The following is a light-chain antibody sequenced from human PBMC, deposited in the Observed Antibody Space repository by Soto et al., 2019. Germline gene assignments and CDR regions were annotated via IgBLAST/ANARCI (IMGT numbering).Light chain of an antibody. CDR3: AAWDDSLSSHLV. Sequence: QSVLPQPPSASGTPGHRVTLSCSGSSSNIGSNYVYWYQQLPGTALKLLIYRNNQRPSGVPDRFSGSKSGTSASLAISGLRSEDEADYYCAAWDDSLSSHLVFGGGTKLTVL. V-gene: IGLV1-47*01. CDR2: RNN. CDR1: SSNIGSNY. J-gene: IGLJ2*01.